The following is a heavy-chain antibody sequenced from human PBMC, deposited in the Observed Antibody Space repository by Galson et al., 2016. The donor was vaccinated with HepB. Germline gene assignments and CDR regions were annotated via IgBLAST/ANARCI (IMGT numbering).Heavy chain of an antibody. D-gene: IGHD1-26*01. Sequence: SLRLSCAASGFILKDYAMHWVRQAPGKGLEWVSSSCWNSGSIGYADSVKGRFTISRDNAKNSLYLQMNSLRAKDTAFYDCAHDMASMSVGATTLQHWGQGTLVTVSS. V-gene: IGHV3-9*01. J-gene: IGHJ1*01. CDR2: SCWNSGSI. CDR1: GFILKDYA. CDR3: AHDMASMSVGATTLQH.